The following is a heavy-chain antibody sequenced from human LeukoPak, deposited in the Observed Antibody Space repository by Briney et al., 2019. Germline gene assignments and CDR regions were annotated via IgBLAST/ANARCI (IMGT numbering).Heavy chain of an antibody. CDR2: IRYDGSNK. V-gene: IGHV3-30*02. J-gene: IGHJ3*02. CDR3: ARGGGKRVGGGGFDI. CDR1: GFIFSNYG. D-gene: IGHD3-16*01. Sequence: PGGSLRLSCPASGFIFSNYGMHWVRQAPGKGLEWVTFIRYDGSNKYYADSVKGRFTISRDNAKKSLYLQMNSLRAEDTAIYYCARGGGKRVGGGGFDIWGQGTMVTVSS.